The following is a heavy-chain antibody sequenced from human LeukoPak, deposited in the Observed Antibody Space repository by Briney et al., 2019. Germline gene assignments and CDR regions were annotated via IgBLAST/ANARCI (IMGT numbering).Heavy chain of an antibody. D-gene: IGHD7-27*01. Sequence: GGSLRLSCAASGFTFSSYAMHWVRQAPGKGLEWVAVISYDGSNKYYADSVKGRFTISRDNSKNTLYLQMNSLRAEDTAVYYCARGANWGDYRGQGTLVTVSS. V-gene: IGHV3-30-3*01. CDR1: GFTFSSYA. CDR3: ARGANWGDY. J-gene: IGHJ4*02. CDR2: ISYDGSNK.